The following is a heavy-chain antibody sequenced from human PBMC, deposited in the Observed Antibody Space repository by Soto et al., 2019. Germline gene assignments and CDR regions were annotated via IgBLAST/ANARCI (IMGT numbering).Heavy chain of an antibody. Sequence: SVKVSCKASGFTFTSSAVQWVRQARGQRLEWIGWIVVGSGNTNYAQRFQERVTITRDMSTSTAYMELSSLRSEDTAVYYCAAVESGHYYYYGMDVWGQGTTVTVSS. CDR1: GFTFTSSA. D-gene: IGHD2-15*01. CDR2: IVVGSGNT. CDR3: AAVESGHYYYYGMDV. V-gene: IGHV1-58*01. J-gene: IGHJ6*02.